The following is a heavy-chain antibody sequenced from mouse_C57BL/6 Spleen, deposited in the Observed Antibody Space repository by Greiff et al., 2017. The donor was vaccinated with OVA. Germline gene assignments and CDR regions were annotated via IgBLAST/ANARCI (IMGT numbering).Heavy chain of an antibody. CDR2: IDPENGDT. CDR1: GFNIKDDY. J-gene: IGHJ3*01. Sequence: EVNVVESGAELVRPGASVKLSCTASGFNIKDDYMHCVKQRPEQGLEWIGWIDPENGDTEYASKFQGKATITADTSSNTAYLQLSSLTSEDTAVYYWTPNYYGSSAWFAYWGQGTLVTVSA. CDR3: TPNYYGSSAWFAY. V-gene: IGHV14-4*01. D-gene: IGHD1-1*01.